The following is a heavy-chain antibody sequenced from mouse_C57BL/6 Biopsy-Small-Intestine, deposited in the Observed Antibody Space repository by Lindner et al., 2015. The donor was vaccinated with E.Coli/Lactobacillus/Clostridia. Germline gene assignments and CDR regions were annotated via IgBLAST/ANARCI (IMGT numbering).Heavy chain of an antibody. Sequence: VQLQESGGGLVKPGGSLKLSCAASGFTFSDYGMHWVRQAPEKGLEWVAYISSVSSTIYYADTVKGRFTISRDNAKNTLFLQMTSLRSEDTAMYYCAKDYYGSSYDYWGQGTTLTVSS. D-gene: IGHD1-1*01. J-gene: IGHJ2*01. CDR3: AKDYYGSSYDY. CDR1: GFTFSDYG. V-gene: IGHV5-17*01. CDR2: ISSVSSTI.